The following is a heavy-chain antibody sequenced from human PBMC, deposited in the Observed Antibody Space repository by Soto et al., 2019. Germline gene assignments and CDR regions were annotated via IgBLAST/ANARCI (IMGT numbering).Heavy chain of an antibody. V-gene: IGHV4-4*07. D-gene: IGHD3-16*01. J-gene: IGHJ5*02. Sequence: SETLSLTCTVPGGSITNYYWSWIRQPAGKGLEWIGRIYTKERTNYNLSFRNRVTMSVDTSKNQFSLKLDAVTAADTAVYYCARDDYKDGGNNWFDPWGQGTLVTVSS. CDR3: ARDDYKDGGNNWFDP. CDR2: IYTKERT. CDR1: GGSITNYY.